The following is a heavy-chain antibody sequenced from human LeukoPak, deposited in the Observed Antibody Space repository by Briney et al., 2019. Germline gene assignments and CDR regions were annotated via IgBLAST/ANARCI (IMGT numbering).Heavy chain of an antibody. Sequence: GGSLRLSCAASGFTFSSYSMNWVRQAPGKGLEWVSAISGSGGSTYYADSVKGRFTISRDNSKNTLYLQMNSLRAEDTAVYYCAKYYYDSSGYYYGGLFDYWGQGTLVTVSS. CDR1: GFTFSSYS. V-gene: IGHV3-23*01. CDR2: ISGSGGST. CDR3: AKYYYDSSGYYYGGLFDY. D-gene: IGHD3-22*01. J-gene: IGHJ4*02.